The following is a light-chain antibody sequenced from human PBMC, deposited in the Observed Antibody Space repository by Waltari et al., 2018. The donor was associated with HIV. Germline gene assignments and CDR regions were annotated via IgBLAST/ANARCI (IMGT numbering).Light chain of an antibody. J-gene: IGLJ1*01. CDR2: MLS. V-gene: IGLV2-14*01. CDR3: SSYSTITSSYV. CDR1: VVDSGPEIY. Sequence: QSALAQPASVSGSPGQSITISCAGAVVDSGPEIYVSWYQHHPGRAPRLLISMLSRRPSGVSDRFSGSSSDMSVTLTISGLQSDDEAHYYCSSYSTITSSYVFGTGTKVTVL.